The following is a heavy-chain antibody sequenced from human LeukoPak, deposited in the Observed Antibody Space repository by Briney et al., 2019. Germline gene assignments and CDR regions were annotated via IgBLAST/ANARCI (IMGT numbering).Heavy chain of an antibody. CDR1: GFTFDDYG. D-gene: IGHD3-10*01. CDR2: INSDGSST. J-gene: IGHJ2*01. Sequence: GGSLRLSCAASGFTFDDYGMSWVRQAPGKGLVWVSRINSDGSSTSYADSVKGRFTISRDNAKNSLYLQMNSLRAEDTALYYCAKDRRPTVSGGYFDLWGRGTLVIVSS. V-gene: IGHV3-20*04. CDR3: AKDRRPTVSGGYFDL.